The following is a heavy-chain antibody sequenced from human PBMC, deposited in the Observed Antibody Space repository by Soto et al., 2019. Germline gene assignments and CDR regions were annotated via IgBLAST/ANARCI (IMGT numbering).Heavy chain of an antibody. CDR2: ISSTAGRTS. CDR3: AKGVLAFHYGMEV. Sequence: GGSLRLSCVVSGFTFSSYEMNWVRQSPGKGLEWVSSISSTAGRTSSYADSVKGRFAISRDFSDNTVYLQMNNLRVDDTAVYFCAKGVLAFHYGMEVWGQGTTVTVSS. J-gene: IGHJ6*02. CDR1: GFTFSSYE. D-gene: IGHD3-3*01. V-gene: IGHV3-23*01.